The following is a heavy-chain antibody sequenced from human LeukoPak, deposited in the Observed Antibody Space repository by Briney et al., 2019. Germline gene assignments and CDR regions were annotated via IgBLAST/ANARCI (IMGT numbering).Heavy chain of an antibody. CDR3: ARGPGIWYYYDSSGC. Sequence: ASVKVSCKASGYTFTGYYMHWVRQAPGRGLEWMGWINPNSGGTNYAQKFQGRVTMTRDTSISTAYMELSRLRSDDTAVYYCARGPGIWYYYDSSGCWGQGTLVTVSS. CDR1: GYTFTGYY. D-gene: IGHD3-22*01. J-gene: IGHJ4*02. V-gene: IGHV1-2*02. CDR2: INPNSGGT.